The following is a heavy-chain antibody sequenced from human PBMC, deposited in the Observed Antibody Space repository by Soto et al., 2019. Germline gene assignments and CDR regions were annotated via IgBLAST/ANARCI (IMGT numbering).Heavy chain of an antibody. J-gene: IGHJ4*02. Sequence: SETLSLTCTVSGGSISSYYWSWIRQPPGKGLEWIGYIYYSGSTNYNPSLKSRVTISVDTSKNQFSLKLSSVTAVDTAVYYCARGNDYGDYGNYFDYWGQGTLVTVSS. CDR3: ARGNDYGDYGNYFDY. CDR2: IYYSGST. CDR1: GGSISSYY. V-gene: IGHV4-59*01. D-gene: IGHD4-17*01.